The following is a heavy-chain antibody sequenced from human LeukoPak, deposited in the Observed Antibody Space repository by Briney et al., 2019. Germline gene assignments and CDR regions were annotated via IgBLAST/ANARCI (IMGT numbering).Heavy chain of an antibody. CDR2: ISGSGGRT. D-gene: IGHD1-14*01. CDR3: AKPARTDAFDI. Sequence: GGSLRLSCAASGFIFNTYVMNWVRQAPGKGLEWVSSISGSGGRTYYADSVKGRFTISRDNSKNTLYLQMNSLRAEDTAVYYCAKPARTDAFDIWGQGTMVTVSS. J-gene: IGHJ3*02. CDR1: GFIFNTYV. V-gene: IGHV3-23*01.